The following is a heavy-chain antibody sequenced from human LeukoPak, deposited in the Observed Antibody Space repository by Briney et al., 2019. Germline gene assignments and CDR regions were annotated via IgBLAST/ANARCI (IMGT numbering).Heavy chain of an antibody. CDR3: ARGYYGSGSHFDY. J-gene: IGHJ4*02. D-gene: IGHD3-10*01. CDR2: ISYDGTNK. CDR1: GFTFSSYG. Sequence: GRSLRLSCAASGFTFSSYGVHWVRQAPGKGLEWVAVISYDGTNKNYADSVKGRFTISRDNSKSTLYLQTNSLRDEDTAVYYCARGYYGSGSHFDYWGQGTLVTVSS. V-gene: IGHV3-30*03.